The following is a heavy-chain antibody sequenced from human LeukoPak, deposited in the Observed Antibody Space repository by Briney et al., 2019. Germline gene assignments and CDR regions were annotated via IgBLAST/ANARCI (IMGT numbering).Heavy chain of an antibody. CDR1: GCSISSYY. CDR3: ARRGKAGWFDP. CDR2: IYYSGST. J-gene: IGHJ5*02. Sequence: SETLSLTCTVSGCSISSYYWSWIRQPPGKGLEWIGYIYYSGSTNYNPSLKSRVTISVDTSKNQFSLKLSSVTAADTAVYYCARRGKAGWFDPWGQGTLVTVSS. V-gene: IGHV4-59*01. D-gene: IGHD3-16*01.